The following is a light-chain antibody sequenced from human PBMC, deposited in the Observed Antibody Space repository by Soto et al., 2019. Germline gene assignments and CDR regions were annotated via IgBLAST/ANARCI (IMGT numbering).Light chain of an antibody. CDR3: GSYTTSSNYV. Sequence: QSALTQPPSASGSPGQSVTISCTGSGSDIDAYNYVSWYQQHPGKAPKLMIYDVSNRPSGVSSRFSGSKSGNTASLTTSGLQAEDEADYYCGSYTTSSNYVFGTGTKVTVL. CDR1: GSDIDAYNY. CDR2: DVS. V-gene: IGLV2-14*01. J-gene: IGLJ1*01.